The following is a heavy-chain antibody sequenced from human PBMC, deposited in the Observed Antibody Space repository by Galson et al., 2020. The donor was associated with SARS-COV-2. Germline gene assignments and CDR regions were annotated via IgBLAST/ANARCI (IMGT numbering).Heavy chain of an antibody. V-gene: IGHV3-33*01. Sequence: GGSLRLSCAASGFIFSSYGMHWVRQAPGKGLEWVAYIWYDSSNKYHADSVKGRFTISRDNSKNTLDLQMNSLGADDTAMYYCARGGHHYDSSGYYNFDYWGQGTLVTVSS. CDR1: GFIFSSYG. D-gene: IGHD3-22*01. J-gene: IGHJ4*02. CDR3: ARGGHHYDSSGYYNFDY. CDR2: IWYDSSNK.